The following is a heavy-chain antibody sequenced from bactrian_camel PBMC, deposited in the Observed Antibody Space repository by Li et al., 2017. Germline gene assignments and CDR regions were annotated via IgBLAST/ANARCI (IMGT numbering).Heavy chain of an antibody. Sequence: HVQLVESGGGSVQAGGSLRLSCAASGYGHITTTMGWFRQAPGKKREVVAIIEPDGSTTYTDAVKGRFIISKDYDKNTLMLNISDLKPEDSAMYYCAAAQGYRCGRDPYFRYWGQGTQVTVS. V-gene: IGHV3S53*01. CDR1: GYGHITTT. D-gene: IGHD2*01. CDR2: IEPDGST. CDR3: AAAQGYRCGRDPYFRY. J-gene: IGHJ6*01.